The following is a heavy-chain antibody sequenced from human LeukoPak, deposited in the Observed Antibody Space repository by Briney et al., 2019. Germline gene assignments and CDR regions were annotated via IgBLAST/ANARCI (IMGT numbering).Heavy chain of an antibody. CDR2: IYPGDSDT. CDR1: GYSFTSYW. D-gene: IGHD4-23*01. J-gene: IGHJ3*02. V-gene: IGHV5-51*01. CDR3: ARPSSSGNDAFDI. Sequence: GESLKISCKGSGYSFTSYWIGWVRQMPGKVLEWMGIIYPGDSDTRYSPSFQGQVTISADKSISTAYLQWSSLKASDTAMYYCARPSSSGNDAFDIWGQGTMVTVSS.